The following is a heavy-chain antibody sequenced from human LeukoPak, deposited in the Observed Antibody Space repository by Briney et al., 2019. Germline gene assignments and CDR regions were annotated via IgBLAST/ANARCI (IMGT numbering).Heavy chain of an antibody. CDR3: APSYVHTSHYFDS. J-gene: IGHJ4*02. CDR2: IYYTGST. V-gene: IGHV4-59*08. D-gene: IGHD5-18*01. Sequence: SETLSLTCTASGGSISSYYWSWIRQPPGKGLEWLGYIYYTGSTNYNPSLKSRVTISVDTSKNQFSLKLSSVTAADTAVYYCAPSYVHTSHYFDSWGQGTLVTVSS. CDR1: GGSISSYY.